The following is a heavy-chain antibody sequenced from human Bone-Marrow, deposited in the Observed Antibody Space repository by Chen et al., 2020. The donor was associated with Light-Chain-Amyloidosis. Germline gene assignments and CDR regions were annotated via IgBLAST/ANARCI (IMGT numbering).Heavy chain of an antibody. V-gene: IGHV5-51*01. CDR1: GYTFPTYW. J-gene: IGHJ4*02. CDR2: IYPDDSDA. CDR3: ARRRDGYNFDY. D-gene: IGHD5-12*01. Sequence: VQLEQSGPEVKKPGESLKISCQGSGYTFPTYWIGWVRQMPGNGLGWMGVIYPDDSDARYSPSFEGQVTIAADKSITRPYRQWRSRKASDTAMYYWARRRDGYNFDYWGQGTLVTVSS.